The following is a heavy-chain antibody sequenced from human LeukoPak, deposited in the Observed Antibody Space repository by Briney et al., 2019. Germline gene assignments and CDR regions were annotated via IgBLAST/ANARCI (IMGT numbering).Heavy chain of an antibody. CDR2: IYPGDCDT. D-gene: IGHD6-13*01. CDR3: ARSGQQLFTYNWFDP. V-gene: IGHV5-51*01. CDR1: GCRFTSYW. J-gene: IGHJ5*02. Sequence: GESLKISFQGSGCRFTSYWIGWVRPMAGKGRAGVGIIYPGDCDTKYSPSFQGQVTISGDKSINTAYLQWSSLKASGTAMYYCARSGQQLFTYNWFDPWGQGTLVTVSS.